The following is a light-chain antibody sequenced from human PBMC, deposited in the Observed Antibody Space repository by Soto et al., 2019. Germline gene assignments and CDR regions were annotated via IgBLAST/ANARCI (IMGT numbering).Light chain of an antibody. CDR1: STDIGSYNY. V-gene: IGLV2-14*03. CDR3: SSYGASSTL. CDR2: DVS. J-gene: IGLJ2*01. Sequence: ALTQPASLSGSPGQSITLSCTGTSTDIGSYNYVSWYQQHPGKAPKLMIFDVSYRPSGISDRFSGSKSGNTASLTISGLQPEDEADYYCSSYGASSTLFGGGTKLTVL.